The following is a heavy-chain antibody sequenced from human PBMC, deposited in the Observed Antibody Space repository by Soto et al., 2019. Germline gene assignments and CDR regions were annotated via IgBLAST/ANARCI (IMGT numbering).Heavy chain of an antibody. V-gene: IGHV4-39*07. CDR3: AGVARIPARPYNWFDP. CDR1: GGSISSTTYS. D-gene: IGHD6-6*01. CDR2: MYYSGTT. Sequence: PSETLSLTCTVSGGSISSTTYSWGWIRQPPGKGLEWIGSMYYSGTTYSNPSLQSRVTISLDTSKNQFSLKLSSVTAADTAVYYCAGVARIPARPYNWFDPWGQGTLVTVSS. J-gene: IGHJ5*02.